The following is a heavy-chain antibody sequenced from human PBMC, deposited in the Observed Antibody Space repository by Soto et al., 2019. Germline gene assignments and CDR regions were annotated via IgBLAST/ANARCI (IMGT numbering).Heavy chain of an antibody. CDR1: GYTFTGYY. J-gene: IGHJ3*02. V-gene: IGHV1-2*04. CDR2: INPNSGGT. D-gene: IGHD4-17*01. Sequence: QVQLVQSGAEVKKPGASVKVSCKASGYTFTGYYMHWVRQAPGQGLEWMGWINPNSGGTNYAQKFQGWVTMTRDTSISTAYMELSRLRSDDTAVYYCARDWAYGDDGGAFYIWGQGTMVTVSS. CDR3: ARDWAYGDDGGAFYI.